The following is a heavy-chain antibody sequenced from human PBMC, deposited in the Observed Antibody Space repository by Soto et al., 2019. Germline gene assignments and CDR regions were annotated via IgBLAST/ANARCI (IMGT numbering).Heavy chain of an antibody. D-gene: IGHD1-26*01. J-gene: IGHJ6*02. Sequence: PGESLKISCKGSGYSFTSYWIGWVRQMPGKGLEWMGIIYPGDSDTRYSPSFQGQVTISADKSISTAYLQWSSLKASDTAMYYCARRPIHLSYKYDYYYYGIDVRAQRTTVTGSS. CDR1: GYSFTSYW. V-gene: IGHV5-51*01. CDR2: IYPGDSDT. CDR3: ARRPIHLSYKYDYYYYGIDV.